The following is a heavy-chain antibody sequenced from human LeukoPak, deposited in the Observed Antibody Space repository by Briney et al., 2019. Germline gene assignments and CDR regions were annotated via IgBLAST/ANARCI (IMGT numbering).Heavy chain of an antibody. CDR2: INPNRGET. J-gene: IGHJ4*02. V-gene: IGHV1-2*02. CDR1: GYTFTAYL. CDR3: VRSPTSGTYYNRPYYFDY. Sequence: GASVKVSCEASGYTFTAYLLHWVRQAPGQGLEWMGWINPNRGETDYAQNFQGRVTMTRDTSINTAYMDLNRLRPDDTAVYYCVRSPTSGTYYNRPYYFDYWGQGILVTVSS. D-gene: IGHD3-10*01.